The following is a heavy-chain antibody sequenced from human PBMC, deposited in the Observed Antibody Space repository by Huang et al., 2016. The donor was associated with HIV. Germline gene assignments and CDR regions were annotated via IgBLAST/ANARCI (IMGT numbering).Heavy chain of an antibody. J-gene: IGHJ5*02. CDR2: INQLGSP. D-gene: IGHD3-10*01. CDR3: VRDATKNPRGWFDP. Sequence: QVHLQQWGAGLLKSAETLSLTCAVYGGSLSGYYWSWLRQTPGKGLEWIGEINQLGSPNYNPSLKSRVSISMDGSKKQFSLKLRSISDADTAVYFCVRDATKNPRGWFDPWGQGTLVTVSS. V-gene: IGHV4-34*02. CDR1: GGSLSGYY.